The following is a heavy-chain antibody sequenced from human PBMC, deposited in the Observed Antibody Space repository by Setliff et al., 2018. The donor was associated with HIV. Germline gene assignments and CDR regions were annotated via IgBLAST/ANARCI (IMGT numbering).Heavy chain of an antibody. Sequence: NPSETLSLTCAVYGGSFMGYYWNWIRQPPGKGLEWIGEINHSGNTNSNPSLKSRVTISVDPSKSQFSLRLNSVTAADTATYYCARGPESVAPRMCAFDTWGQGTMVTVSS. CDR1: GGSFMGYY. CDR3: ARGPESVAPRMCAFDT. D-gene: IGHD6-6*01. J-gene: IGHJ3*02. V-gene: IGHV4-34*01. CDR2: INHSGNT.